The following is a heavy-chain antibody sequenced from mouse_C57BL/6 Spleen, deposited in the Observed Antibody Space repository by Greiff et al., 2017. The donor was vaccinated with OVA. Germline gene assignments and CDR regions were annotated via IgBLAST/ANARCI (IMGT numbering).Heavy chain of an antibody. D-gene: IGHD2-1*01. J-gene: IGHJ4*01. Sequence: EVQRVESGPELVKPGDSVKISCKASGYSFTGYFMNWVMQSHGKSLEWIGRINPYNGDTFYNQKFKGKATLTVDKSSSTAHMELRSLTSEDSAVYYCARRGYGNYDAMDYWGQGTSVTVSS. V-gene: IGHV1-20*01. CDR2: INPYNGDT. CDR1: GYSFTGYF. CDR3: ARRGYGNYDAMDY.